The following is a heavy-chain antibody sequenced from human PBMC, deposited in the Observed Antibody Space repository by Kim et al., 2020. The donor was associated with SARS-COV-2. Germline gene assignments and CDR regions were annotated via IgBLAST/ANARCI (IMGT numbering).Heavy chain of an antibody. V-gene: IGHV3-23*01. Sequence: YADSVKGRFTISRNNSKNTLLLQMNGLRGDDTATYYCARDEGGVAARVFDFWGQGTLVTVSS. CDR3: ARDEGGVAARVFDF. J-gene: IGHJ4*02. D-gene: IGHD6-6*01.